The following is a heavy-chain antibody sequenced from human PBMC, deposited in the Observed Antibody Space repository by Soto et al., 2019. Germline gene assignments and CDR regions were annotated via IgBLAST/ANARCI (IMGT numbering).Heavy chain of an antibody. CDR3: ATYDILSAFDI. J-gene: IGHJ3*02. D-gene: IGHD3-9*01. Sequence: SETLSLTCTVSGGSISSYYWSWIRQPPGKGLEWIGYIYYSGSTNYNPSLKSRVTISVDTSKNQFSLKLSSVTAADTAVYYCATYDILSAFDIWGQGTMVTVSS. CDR1: GGSISSYY. V-gene: IGHV4-59*01. CDR2: IYYSGST.